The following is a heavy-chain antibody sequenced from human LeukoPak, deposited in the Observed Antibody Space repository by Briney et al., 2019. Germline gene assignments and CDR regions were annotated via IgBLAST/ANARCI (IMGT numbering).Heavy chain of an antibody. D-gene: IGHD2-2*01. CDR3: ARLSYCSSTSCYWRVYYYGMDV. CDR2: IYYSGST. Sequence: SETLSLTCTVPGGSISSSSYYWGWIRQPPGKGLEWIGSIYYSGSTYYNPSLKSRVTISVDTSKNQFSLKLSSVTAADTAVYYCARLSYCSSTSCYWRVYYYGMDVWGQGTTVTVSS. J-gene: IGHJ6*02. V-gene: IGHV4-39*01. CDR1: GGSISSSSYY.